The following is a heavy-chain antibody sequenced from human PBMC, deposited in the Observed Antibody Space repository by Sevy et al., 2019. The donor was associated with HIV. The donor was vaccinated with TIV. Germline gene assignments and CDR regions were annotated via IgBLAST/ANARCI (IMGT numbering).Heavy chain of an antibody. CDR3: ARVGYCSSTSCYGPGFDY. V-gene: IGHV3-11*01. CDR2: ISSSGSTI. CDR1: GFTFSDYY. D-gene: IGHD2-2*01. Sequence: GGSLRLSCAASGFTFSDYYMSWIRQAPGKGLEWVSYISSSGSTIYYADSVKGRFTISRDNAKNSLYLQMNSLRAEDTAVYYCARVGYCSSTSCYGPGFDYWGQGTLVTVSS. J-gene: IGHJ4*02.